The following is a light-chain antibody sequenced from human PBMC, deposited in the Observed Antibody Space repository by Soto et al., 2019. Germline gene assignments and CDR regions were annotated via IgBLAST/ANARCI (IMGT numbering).Light chain of an antibody. CDR2: AAS. Sequence: EIVITQSPATLSASPGERATLSCRASQSVSSSHLAWYQHKPGQAPRLLIYAASSRATGSPDRFSGGGSGTDFTLTISRLEPEDFAAYYCQQYGYSPITFGQGTRLEIK. CDR1: QSVSSSH. J-gene: IGKJ5*01. V-gene: IGKV3-20*01. CDR3: QQYGYSPIT.